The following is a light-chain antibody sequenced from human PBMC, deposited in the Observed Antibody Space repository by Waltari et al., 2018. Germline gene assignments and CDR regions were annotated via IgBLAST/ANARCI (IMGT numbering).Light chain of an antibody. J-gene: IGLJ2*01. CDR2: EVT. V-gene: IGLV2-8*01. CDR3: SAYAGSDNLV. Sequence: QSALTQPPSASGPPGQSVTTSCTRTSTTVGGHKYVSWYQQHPGKAPKLMIYEVTKRPSGVPDRFSGSKSGNTASLTVSGLQAEDEAHYYCSAYAGSDNLVFGGGTKVTVL. CDR1: STTVGGHKY.